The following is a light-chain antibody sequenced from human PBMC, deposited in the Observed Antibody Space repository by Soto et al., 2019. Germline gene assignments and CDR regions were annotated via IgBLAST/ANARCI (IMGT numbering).Light chain of an antibody. V-gene: IGLV1-40*01. CDR1: SSNIGADYD. CDR3: QSYDNSLSGWV. CDR2: RNI. Sequence: QSVLTQPPSVSGAPGQRVTISCTGSSSNIGADYDVHWYRQLPGTAPKLLIFRNINRPSGVPDRFSGSKSGTSASLAITGLQAEDEADYYCQSYDNSLSGWVFGGGTPLTVL. J-gene: IGLJ3*02.